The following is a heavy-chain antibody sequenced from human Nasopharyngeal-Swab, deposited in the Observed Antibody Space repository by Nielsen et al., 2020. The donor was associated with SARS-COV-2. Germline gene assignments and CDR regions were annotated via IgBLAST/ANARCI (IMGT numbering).Heavy chain of an antibody. Sequence: SETLSLTCTVSGGSMNSYYWNWIRQPPGKGLEWIGYIYHTGSTNYNPSLKSRVTISVDTSKNQFSLKLSSVTAADTAVYYCARTNIQLWGFFFDHWGQGTLVTVSS. CDR1: GGSMNSYY. D-gene: IGHD5-18*01. CDR2: IYHTGST. V-gene: IGHV4-59*08. J-gene: IGHJ4*02. CDR3: ARTNIQLWGFFFDH.